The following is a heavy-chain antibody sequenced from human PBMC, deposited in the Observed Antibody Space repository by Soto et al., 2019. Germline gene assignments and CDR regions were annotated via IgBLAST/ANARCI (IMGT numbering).Heavy chain of an antibody. J-gene: IGHJ4*02. CDR2: ISGNGGDT. CDR3: AIGGHMFWFEY. CDR1: GFTFSSRA. V-gene: IGHV3-23*01. Sequence: EVQLLDSGGGLVQPGESLRLSCAASGFTFSSRAMTWIRQTPGKGLEWVSTISGNGGDTFYADSMRGRVTISRDNSKSTLYLQMDGLRVEDTALYYCAIGGHMFWFEYWGQGTLVTVSS. D-gene: IGHD3-10*02.